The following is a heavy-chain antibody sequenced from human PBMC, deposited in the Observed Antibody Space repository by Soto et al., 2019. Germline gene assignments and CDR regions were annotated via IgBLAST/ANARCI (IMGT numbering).Heavy chain of an antibody. J-gene: IGHJ4*02. Sequence: QVQLQESGPGLVKPSETLSLTCTVSGGSISSWYWSWIRQPPGKGLEWIGYIYYSRRTNYNPSLESGVTISVDTARSQFSPKLSSVTAADTAVQYCARRYGRAIDYWGQGTLVTVSS. V-gene: IGHV4-59*12. CDR3: ARRYGRAIDY. D-gene: IGHD3-16*01. CDR2: IYYSRRT. CDR1: GGSISSWY.